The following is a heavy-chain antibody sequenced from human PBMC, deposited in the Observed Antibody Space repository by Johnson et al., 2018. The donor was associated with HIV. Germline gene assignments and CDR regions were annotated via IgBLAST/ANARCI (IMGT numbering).Heavy chain of an antibody. J-gene: IGHJ3*02. V-gene: IGHV3-30*04. CDR2: ISYDGSNK. Sequence: QMLLVESGGDVVQPGRSLRLSCAASGFTFSSYAMHWVRQAPGKGLEWVAVISYDGSNKYYADSVKGRFPISRDNSKNTLYLQMNSLRAEDTAVYYCARDRRGHLSWSSDAFDIWGQGTMVTVSS. CDR1: GFTFSSYA. CDR3: ARDRRGHLSWSSDAFDI. D-gene: IGHD6-13*01.